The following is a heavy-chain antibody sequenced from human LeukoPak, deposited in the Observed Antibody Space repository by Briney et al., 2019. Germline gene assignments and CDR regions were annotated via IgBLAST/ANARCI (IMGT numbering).Heavy chain of an antibody. Sequence: PSETLSLTCTLSSGSLSTYKWNCMREPGGGGVGGMGRIYIGGSTNYNPPLQSRVTTSVDASKNQYSLKLTAVTAADTAVYYCSRCSGNGYDYSWFDRWGQLTLVTVST. CDR2: IYIGGST. CDR3: SRCSGNGYDYSWFDR. J-gene: IGHJ5*02. V-gene: IGHV4-4*07. CDR1: SGSLSTYK. D-gene: IGHD5-12*01.